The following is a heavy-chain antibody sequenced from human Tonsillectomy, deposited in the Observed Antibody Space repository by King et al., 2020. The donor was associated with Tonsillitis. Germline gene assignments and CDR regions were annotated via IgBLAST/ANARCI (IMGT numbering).Heavy chain of an antibody. CDR3: ARVATYSDAFDI. V-gene: IGHV4-38-2*01. CDR1: PYSISSDYY. J-gene: IGHJ3*02. D-gene: IGHD1-26*01. CDR2: IYHSGST. Sequence: QLQESGPGLVKPSETLSLTCAVSPYSISSDYYWGWIRQPPGKGLEWIGTIYHSGSTYYNPYLRSRVIISVDTSKNQFSLRLSSVTATDTAVYYCARVATYSDAFDIWGQGTMVTVPS.